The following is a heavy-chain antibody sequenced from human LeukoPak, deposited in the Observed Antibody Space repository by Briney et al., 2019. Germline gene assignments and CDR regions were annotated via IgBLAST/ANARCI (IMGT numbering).Heavy chain of an antibody. CDR1: GFTFSSYW. CDR2: INHSGST. CDR3: ARVEMATLDY. Sequence: PGGSLRLSCAASGFTFSSYWMHWIRQPPGKGLEWIGEINHSGSTNYNPSLKSRVTISVDTSKNQFSLKLSSVTAADTAVYYCARVEMATLDYWGQGTLVTVSS. D-gene: IGHD5-24*01. J-gene: IGHJ4*02. V-gene: IGHV4-34*01.